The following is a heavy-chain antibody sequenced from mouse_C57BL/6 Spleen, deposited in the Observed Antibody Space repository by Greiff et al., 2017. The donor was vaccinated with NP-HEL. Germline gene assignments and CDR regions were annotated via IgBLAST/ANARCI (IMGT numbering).Heavy chain of an antibody. Sequence: EVQGVESGGGLVQPGGSLSLSCAASGFTFTDYYMSWVRQPPGKALEWLGFIRNKANGYTTEYSASVKGRFTISRDNSQSILYLQMNALRAEDSATYYCARYLGLRRGAMDYWGQGTSVTVSS. J-gene: IGHJ4*01. CDR3: ARYLGLRRGAMDY. D-gene: IGHD2-4*01. V-gene: IGHV7-3*01. CDR1: GFTFTDYY. CDR2: IRNKANGYTT.